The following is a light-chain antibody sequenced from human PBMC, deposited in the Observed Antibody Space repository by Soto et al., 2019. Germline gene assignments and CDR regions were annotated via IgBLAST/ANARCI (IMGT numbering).Light chain of an antibody. V-gene: IGKV4-1*01. CDR3: QQYYSSWT. J-gene: IGKJ1*01. Sequence: DIVMTQSPDSLAVSLGERASNNCKSSQSVLFRSTNTNYLAWYQQKPGQPPKLLISWASTRESGVPDRFSGSGSGTDFSLTISSLQAEDVAVYYCQQYYSSWTFGQGTKVELK. CDR2: WAS. CDR1: QSVLFRSTNTNY.